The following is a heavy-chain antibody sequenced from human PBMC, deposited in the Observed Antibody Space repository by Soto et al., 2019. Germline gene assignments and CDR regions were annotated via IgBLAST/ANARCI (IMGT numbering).Heavy chain of an antibody. D-gene: IGHD3-16*02. V-gene: IGHV4-59*01. CDR3: ARGAYYDYIWGSYRFFDY. CDR2: IYYSGST. Sequence: PSETLSLTCTVSGGSISSYYWSWIRQPPGKGLEWIGYIYYSGSTNYNPSLKSRVTISVDTSKNQFSLKLSSVTAADTAVYYCARGAYYDYIWGSYRFFDYCGEGTLVTVSS. CDR1: GGSISSYY. J-gene: IGHJ4*02.